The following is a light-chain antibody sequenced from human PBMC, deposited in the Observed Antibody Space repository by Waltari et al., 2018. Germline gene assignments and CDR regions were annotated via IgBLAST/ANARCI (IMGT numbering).Light chain of an antibody. V-gene: IGLV4-69*01. CDR1: SGHSTYT. CDR2: VNSDGTN. CDR3: QTWGTGTVV. Sequence: QLVLTQSPSASASLGASVKLTCTLSSGHSTYTIAWHQQQPGKGPRYWMRVNSDGTNRKGDWIHDRFSGSTSGGRGHLPISSLQSEDEADYYWQTWGTGTVVSGGGTKLTVL. J-gene: IGLJ2*01.